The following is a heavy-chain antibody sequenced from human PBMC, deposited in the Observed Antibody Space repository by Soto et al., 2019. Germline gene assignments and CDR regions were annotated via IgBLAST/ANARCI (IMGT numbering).Heavy chain of an antibody. CDR2: IIPIFGTA. J-gene: IGHJ4*02. D-gene: IGHD3-10*01. Sequence: RASVKVSCKASGGTFSSYAISWVRQAPGQGLEWMGGIIPIFGTANYAQKFQGRVTITADESTSTAYMELSSLRSEDTAVYYCAREGSHKPKSGYFHYCGQGTLVTVSS. CDR1: GGTFSSYA. CDR3: AREGSHKPKSGYFHY. V-gene: IGHV1-69*13.